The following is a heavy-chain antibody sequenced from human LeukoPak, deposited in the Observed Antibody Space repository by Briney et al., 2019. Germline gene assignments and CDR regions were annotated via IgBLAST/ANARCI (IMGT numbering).Heavy chain of an antibody. CDR3: AIVGANDWFDP. D-gene: IGHD1-26*01. CDR1: GYSISSGYY. V-gene: IGHV4-38-2*02. Sequence: PSETLSLTCTVSGYSISSGYYWGWIRQPPGKGLEWIGSIYHSGSTYYNPSLKSRVTISVDTSKNQFSLKLSSVTAADTAVYYCAIVGANDWFDPWGRGTLVTVSS. J-gene: IGHJ5*02. CDR2: IYHSGST.